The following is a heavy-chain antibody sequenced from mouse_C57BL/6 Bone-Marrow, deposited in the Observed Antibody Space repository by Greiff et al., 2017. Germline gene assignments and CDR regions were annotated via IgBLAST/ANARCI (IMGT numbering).Heavy chain of an antibody. CDR2: IYPGDGDT. V-gene: IGHV1-82*01. Sequence: VQRVESGPELVKPGASVKISCKASGYAFSSSWMNWVKQRPGKGLEWIGRIYPGDGDTNYNGKFKGKATLTADKSSSTAYMQLSSLTSEDSAVYFCARYIHWYFDVWGTGTTVTVSS. D-gene: IGHD1-3*01. CDR3: ARYIHWYFDV. CDR1: GYAFSSSW. J-gene: IGHJ1*03.